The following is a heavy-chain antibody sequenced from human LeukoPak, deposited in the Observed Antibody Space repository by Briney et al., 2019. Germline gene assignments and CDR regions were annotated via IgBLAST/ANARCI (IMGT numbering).Heavy chain of an antibody. CDR2: IKQDGSEK. Sequence: GGSLRLSCAASGFTFSNYWMSWVRQAPGKGLEWVANIKQDGSEKYYVDSVRGRFTISRDNAKISLYLQMNSLRAEDTAVYYCATYSSSNAREFQYWGQGTLVTVSS. CDR1: GFTFSNYW. V-gene: IGHV3-7*01. D-gene: IGHD2-2*01. CDR3: ATYSSSNAREFQY. J-gene: IGHJ1*01.